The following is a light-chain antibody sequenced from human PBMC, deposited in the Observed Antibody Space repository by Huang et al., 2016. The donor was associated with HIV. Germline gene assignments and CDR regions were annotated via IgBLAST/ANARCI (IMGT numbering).Light chain of an antibody. Sequence: DIVMTQSPDSLAVSLGERATINCKSSQSVLYSSNNKNYLAWYQQKPGQPPKLLIYWASTRESGVPDRFSGSWSGTDFTLTISSLQAEDVAVYCCQQYYSTPLTFGGGTKVEIK. V-gene: IGKV4-1*01. J-gene: IGKJ4*01. CDR3: QQYYSTPLT. CDR1: QSVLYSSNNKNY. CDR2: WAS.